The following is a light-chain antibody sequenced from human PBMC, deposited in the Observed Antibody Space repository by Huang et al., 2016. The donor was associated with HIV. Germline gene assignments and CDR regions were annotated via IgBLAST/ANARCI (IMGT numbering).Light chain of an antibody. CDR1: QSVRSSY. CDR3: QQYGSSLFT. J-gene: IGKJ3*01. Sequence: EIVLTQSPGTLSLSPGERASQSVRSSYLAWYQQKPGQAPRLLIYGASTRATGIPDRFSGSGSETDFTLTISRLEPEDFAVYYCQQYGSSLFTFGPGTKVDIK. CDR2: GAS. V-gene: IGKV3-20*01.